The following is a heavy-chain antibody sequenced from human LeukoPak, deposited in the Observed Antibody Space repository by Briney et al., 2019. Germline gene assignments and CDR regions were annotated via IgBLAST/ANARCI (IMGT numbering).Heavy chain of an antibody. CDR2: INPNSGGT. V-gene: IGHV1-2*02. Sequence: GASVKVSCKASGYTFTGYYMHWVRQAPGQGLEWMGWINPNSGGTNYAQKFQGRVTMTRDTSISTAYMKLSRLRSDDTAVYYCARVTNYDYVWGSYSDYWGQGTLVTVSP. CDR3: ARVTNYDYVWGSYSDY. D-gene: IGHD3-16*01. J-gene: IGHJ4*02. CDR1: GYTFTGYY.